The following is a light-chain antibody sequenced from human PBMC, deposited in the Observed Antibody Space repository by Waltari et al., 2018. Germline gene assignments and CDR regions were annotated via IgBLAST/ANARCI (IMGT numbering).Light chain of an antibody. Sequence: DIQVTQSPSSLSASVGDRVIITCRTSQTITNYLNWYQQKPGKAPQLLIYAASNLQSGVPSRFSGSGSGTDFTLTISSLQAEDVAVYYCQQYFSAPYTFGQGTKLEIK. CDR3: QQYFSAPYT. J-gene: IGKJ2*01. CDR2: AAS. V-gene: IGKV1-39*01. CDR1: QTITNY.